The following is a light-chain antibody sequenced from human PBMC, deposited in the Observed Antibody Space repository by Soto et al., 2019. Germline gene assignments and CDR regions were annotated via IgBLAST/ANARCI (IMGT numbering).Light chain of an antibody. CDR2: VAS. Sequence: DIQMTQSPSSLSASVGDRVTITCRASQSIGRFLNWHQQKPGKAPNVLINVASTLRSGVPSRFSGSGSGTDFTLTISSLQPADFATYYCQQSYSSPSWTFGQGTKVDIK. V-gene: IGKV1-39*01. J-gene: IGKJ1*01. CDR1: QSIGRF. CDR3: QQSYSSPSWT.